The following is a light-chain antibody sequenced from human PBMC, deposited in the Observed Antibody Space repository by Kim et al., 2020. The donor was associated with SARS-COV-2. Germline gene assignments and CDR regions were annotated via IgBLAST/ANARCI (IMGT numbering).Light chain of an antibody. CDR1: SSDVGGYKY. CDR3: SSYKSSGYA. J-gene: IGLJ1*01. Sequence: QSVLTQPASVSGSPGQSITISCTGTSSDVGGYKYVSWYQQYPGKAPKLMIYDVFKRPSGVSNRFTGSKSGNTASLTISGLQAEDEADYYCSSYKSSGYAFGTGTKVTVL. CDR2: DVF. V-gene: IGLV2-14*03.